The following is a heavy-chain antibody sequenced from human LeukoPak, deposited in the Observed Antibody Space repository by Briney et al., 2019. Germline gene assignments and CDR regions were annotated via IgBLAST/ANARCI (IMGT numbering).Heavy chain of an antibody. J-gene: IGHJ4*02. Sequence: SETLSLNCTVSGGSVRSYHWSWIRQPRGKGLEWIGYIYYSGSTNYNPSLKSRVTISVDTSKNHFSLKLSSVTAADTAVYYCARQRPYYYGSGSYYHDYWGQGTLVTVSS. CDR2: IYYSGST. V-gene: IGHV4-59*08. D-gene: IGHD3-10*01. CDR1: GGSVRSYH. CDR3: ARQRPYYYGSGSYYHDY.